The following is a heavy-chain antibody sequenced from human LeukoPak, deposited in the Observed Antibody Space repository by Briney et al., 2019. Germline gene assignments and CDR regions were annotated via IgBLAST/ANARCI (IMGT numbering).Heavy chain of an antibody. V-gene: IGHV4-61*02. CDR1: GGSISSGSYY. CDR3: ARDSVDTAMVNGFDP. Sequence: PSETLSLTCTVPGGSISSGSYYWSWIRQPAGKGLEWIGRIYTSGSTNYNPSLKSRVTISVDTSKNQFSLKLSSVTAADTAVYYCARDSVDTAMVNGFDPWGQGTLVTVSS. D-gene: IGHD5-18*01. J-gene: IGHJ5*02. CDR2: IYTSGST.